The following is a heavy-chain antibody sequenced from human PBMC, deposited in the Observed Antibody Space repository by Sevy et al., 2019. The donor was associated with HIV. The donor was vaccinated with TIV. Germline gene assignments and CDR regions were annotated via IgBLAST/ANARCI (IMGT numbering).Heavy chain of an antibody. CDR1: GYSFTSYW. CDR3: ARQSRAVAGKPLYDMDV. CDR2: IYPGDSDT. Sequence: GESLKISCKGSGYSFTSYWIGWVRQMPGKGLEWMGIIYPGDSDTRYSPSFQGQVTISADKSISTAYLQWSSLKASDTAMYYCARQSRAVAGKPLYDMDVWGNGTTVTVSS. D-gene: IGHD6-19*01. V-gene: IGHV5-51*01. J-gene: IGHJ6*03.